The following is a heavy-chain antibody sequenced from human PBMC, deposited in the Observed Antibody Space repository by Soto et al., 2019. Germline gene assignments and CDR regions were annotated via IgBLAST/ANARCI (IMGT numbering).Heavy chain of an antibody. D-gene: IGHD6-25*01. J-gene: IGHJ4*02. V-gene: IGHV1-69*13. CDR3: ARGRDGSGYYFDN. CDR2: IVPIFGSA. Sequence: SVKFSCKASGGTFSSYVISWVQQAPGQGLEWMGGIVPIFGSADYAQKFQGRVTITADESTSTAYMELSSLRSEDTAVYYCARGRDGSGYYFDNWGQGTLVTVSS. CDR1: GGTFSSYV.